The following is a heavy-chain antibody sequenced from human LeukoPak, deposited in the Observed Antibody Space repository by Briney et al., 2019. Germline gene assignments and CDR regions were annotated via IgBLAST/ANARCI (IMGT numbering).Heavy chain of an antibody. V-gene: IGHV3-21*01. CDR1: GFTFSSYS. CDR3: ARDVGTYYDSSGLDY. Sequence: PGGSLRLSCAASGFTFSSYSMNWVRQAPGKGLEWVSSISSSSSYIYYADSVKGRFTISRDNAKNSLYLQMNSLRAEDTAVYYCARDVGTYYDSSGLDYWGQGTLVTVSS. CDR2: ISSSSSYI. J-gene: IGHJ4*02. D-gene: IGHD3-22*01.